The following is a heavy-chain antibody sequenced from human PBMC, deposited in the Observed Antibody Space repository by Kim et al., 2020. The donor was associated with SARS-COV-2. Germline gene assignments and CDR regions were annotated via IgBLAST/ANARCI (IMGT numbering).Heavy chain of an antibody. D-gene: IGHD3-16*02. CDR2: INHSGST. J-gene: IGHJ1*01. CDR1: GGSFSGYY. CDR3: ARSPGVWGSYRYLKTFEY. V-gene: IGHV4-34*01. Sequence: SETLSLTCAVYGGSFSGYYWSWIRQPPGKGLEWIGEINHSGSTNYNPSLKSRVTISVDTSKNQFSLKLSSVTAADTAVYYCARSPGVWGSYRYLKTFEY.